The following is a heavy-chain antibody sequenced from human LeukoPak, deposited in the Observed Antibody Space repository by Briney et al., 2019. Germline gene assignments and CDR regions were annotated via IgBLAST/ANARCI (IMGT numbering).Heavy chain of an antibody. D-gene: IGHD3-22*01. CDR1: GDSINSYY. CDR2: IYYSGST. CDR3: ARASSFDSSGFSFDP. V-gene: IGHV4-59*01. J-gene: IGHJ5*02. Sequence: SETLSLTCSVSGDSINSYYWSWIRQPPGKGLEWIGYIYYSGSTNYNPSLKSRVTISVDTSKNQFSLKLSSVTAADTAVYYCARASSFDSSGFSFDPWGQGTLVTVSS.